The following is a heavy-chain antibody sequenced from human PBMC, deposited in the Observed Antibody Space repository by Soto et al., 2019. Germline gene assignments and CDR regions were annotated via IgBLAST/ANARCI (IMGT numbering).Heavy chain of an antibody. D-gene: IGHD4-17*01. Sequence: QLQLQESGSGLVKPSQTLSLTCAVSGGSISSGGYSWSWIRQLPGKGLEWIGYIYHSGSTYYVPSVKSRVTGSVDRSKNQFSLKLSSLTAADTAVYYCARDGYGDYTDAFDIWGQGTMVTVSS. CDR2: IYHSGST. V-gene: IGHV4-30-2*01. J-gene: IGHJ3*02. CDR3: ARDGYGDYTDAFDI. CDR1: GGSISSGGYS.